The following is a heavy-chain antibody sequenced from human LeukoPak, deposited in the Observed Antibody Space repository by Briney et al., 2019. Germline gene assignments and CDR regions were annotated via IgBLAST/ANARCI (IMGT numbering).Heavy chain of an antibody. J-gene: IGHJ4*02. CDR3: ARDRDWVGGD. CDR2: ISSSDNTI. D-gene: IGHD3-9*01. CDR1: GFTFSSYE. V-gene: IGHV3-48*03. Sequence: GGSLRLSCAASGFTFSSYEMNWVRQAPGKGLEWVSYISSSDNTIHYADSVKGRFTISRDNAKISLYLQMNSLRAEDTAVYYCARDRDWVGGDWGQGTLVTVSS.